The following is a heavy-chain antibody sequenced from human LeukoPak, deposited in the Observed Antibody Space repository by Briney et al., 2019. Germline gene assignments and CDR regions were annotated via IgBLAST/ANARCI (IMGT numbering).Heavy chain of an antibody. CDR1: GFTFSSYA. J-gene: IGHJ4*02. CDR3: ARTGYNYGTPLNY. D-gene: IGHD5-18*01. Sequence: GGSLILSFAASGFTFSSYALSSVRQAPGKGLGCVSGITDSGTGTYYADSVKGRFTISRDNSKNTVYLQMSSLRAEDTAVYYCARTGYNYGTPLNYWGQGTLVTVSS. V-gene: IGHV3-23*01. CDR2: ITDSGTGT.